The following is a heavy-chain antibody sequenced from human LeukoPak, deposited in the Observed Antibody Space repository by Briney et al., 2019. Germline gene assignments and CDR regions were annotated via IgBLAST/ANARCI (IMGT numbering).Heavy chain of an antibody. CDR1: GFTFSSYG. V-gene: IGHV3-30*18. CDR2: ISYDGSNK. CDR3: AKDPTMYYYDSSGYYYCRPHYYGMDV. Sequence: PGGSLRLSCAASGFTFSSYGMHWVRQAPGKGLEWVAVISYDGSNKYYADSVKGRFTISRDNSKNTLYLQMNSLRAEDTAVYYCAKDPTMYYYDSSGYYYCRPHYYGMDVWGQGTTVTVSS. J-gene: IGHJ6*02. D-gene: IGHD3-22*01.